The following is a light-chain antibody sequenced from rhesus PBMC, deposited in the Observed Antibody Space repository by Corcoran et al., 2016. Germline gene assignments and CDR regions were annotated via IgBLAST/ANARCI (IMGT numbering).Light chain of an antibody. V-gene: IGKV1-22*01. CDR3: QQYSSRPWT. Sequence: DIQMTQSPSSLSASVGDTVTITCRASQGISSWLAWYQQKPGKTPKLLIYKASSLQSGVPSRCSGSGSGTDFTLTISSLQSEDFATYYCQQYSSRPWTFGQGTKVEIK. CDR2: KAS. J-gene: IGKJ1*01. CDR1: QGISSW.